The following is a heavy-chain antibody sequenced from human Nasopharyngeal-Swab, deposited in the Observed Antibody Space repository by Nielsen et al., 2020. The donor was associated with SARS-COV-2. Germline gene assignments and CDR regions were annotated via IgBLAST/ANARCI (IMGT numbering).Heavy chain of an antibody. Sequence: ASVKVSCKASGYTFTGYYMHWVRQAPGQGLEWMGWINPNSGGTNYAQKFQGRVTMTRDTSISTAYMELSRLRSDDTAVYYCARDSVFSIFGVVSSDHWGQGTLVTVSS. CDR3: ARDSVFSIFGVVSSDH. CDR2: INPNSGGT. J-gene: IGHJ4*02. CDR1: GYTFTGYY. D-gene: IGHD3-3*01. V-gene: IGHV1-2*02.